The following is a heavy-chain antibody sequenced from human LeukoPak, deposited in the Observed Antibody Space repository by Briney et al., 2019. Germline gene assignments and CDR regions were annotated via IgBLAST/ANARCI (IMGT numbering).Heavy chain of an antibody. J-gene: IGHJ4*02. CDR2: ISSSGSTI. D-gene: IGHD6-19*01. V-gene: IGHV3-48*03. CDR3: VRGGYSNDWHMVQ. Sequence: GSLRLSCAASGFTFSSYEMNWVRQAPGKGLEWVSYISSSGSTIYYADSVKGRFTISRDNAKNTLHLQMNSLRAEDTAVYYCVRGGYSNDWHMVQWGQGTQVTVSS. CDR1: GFTFSSYE.